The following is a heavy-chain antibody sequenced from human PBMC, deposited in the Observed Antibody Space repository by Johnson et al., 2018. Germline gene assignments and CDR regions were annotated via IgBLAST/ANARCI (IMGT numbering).Heavy chain of an antibody. J-gene: IGHJ6*02. V-gene: IGHV5-51*01. CDR3: ARLEDYKSYYYDYGMDV. D-gene: IGHD4-11*01. CDR1: GYSFTSYW. Sequence: VQLVQSGAEVKKPGESLKISCKGSGYSFTSYWIGWVRQMPGKGLEWMGIIYPGDSDTRYSPSFQGQVTISADKSISTAYLQWSSLKASDTAMSYCARLEDYKSYYYDYGMDVWGQGTTVTVSS. CDR2: IYPGDSDT.